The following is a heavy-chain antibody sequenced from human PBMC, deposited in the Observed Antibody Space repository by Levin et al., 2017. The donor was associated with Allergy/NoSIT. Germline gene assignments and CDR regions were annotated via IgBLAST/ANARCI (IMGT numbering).Heavy chain of an antibody. CDR2: IYYSGST. Sequence: SETLSLTCSVSGGSMRSSSYFWGWIRQPPGKGLEWIGTIYYSGSTDSNPSLKSRVTISVDTSKNQFSLRLSSVTAADTAVYYCARDNYYDTPGYPRQYFFDYWGQGTLVTVSS. CDR3: ARDNYYDTPGYPRQYFFDY. V-gene: IGHV4-39*07. CDR1: GGSMRSSSYF. D-gene: IGHD3-22*01. J-gene: IGHJ4*02.